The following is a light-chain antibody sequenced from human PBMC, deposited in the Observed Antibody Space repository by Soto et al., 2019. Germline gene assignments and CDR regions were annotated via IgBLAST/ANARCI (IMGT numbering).Light chain of an antibody. Sequence: DIQMTQSPSSLSASVGDRVTITCRASQSISNYFNWYQQKPGKAPKLLIYAATSLQGGVPSKFSGSGSGTDFTLTISSLEPEDFATYYCQQTYSTPRSAFGQGTKVEIK. CDR3: QQTYSTPRSA. CDR1: QSISNY. J-gene: IGKJ1*01. V-gene: IGKV1-39*01. CDR2: AAT.